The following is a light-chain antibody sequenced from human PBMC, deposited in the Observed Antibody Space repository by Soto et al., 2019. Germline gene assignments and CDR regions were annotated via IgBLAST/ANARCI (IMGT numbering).Light chain of an antibody. Sequence: QSELTQAASVSGSPGQSIAISCTGTSSDVGGYNYVSWYQQHPGKAPKLMIYDVSNRPSGVSNRFSGSKSGNTASLTISGLQAEDEADYYCRSYTRSSTRVFGTGPKVTV. CDR2: DVS. CDR3: RSYTRSSTRV. J-gene: IGLJ1*01. CDR1: SSDVGGYNY. V-gene: IGLV2-14*01.